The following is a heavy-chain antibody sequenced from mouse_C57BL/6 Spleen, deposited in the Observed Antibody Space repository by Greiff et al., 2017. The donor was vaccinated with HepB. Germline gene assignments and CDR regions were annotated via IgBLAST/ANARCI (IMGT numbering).Heavy chain of an antibody. D-gene: IGHD1-1*01. CDR1: GYAFSSYW. CDR2: IYPGDGDT. J-gene: IGHJ4*01. V-gene: IGHV1-80*01. CDR3: ARYYYGIYYAMDY. Sequence: VQLQQSGTELVKPGASVKISCKASGYAFSSYWMNWVKQRPGKGLEWIGQIYPGDGDTNYNGKFKGKATLTADKSSSTAYMQLSSLNSDDSAVYFCARYYYGIYYAMDYWGQGTSVTVSS.